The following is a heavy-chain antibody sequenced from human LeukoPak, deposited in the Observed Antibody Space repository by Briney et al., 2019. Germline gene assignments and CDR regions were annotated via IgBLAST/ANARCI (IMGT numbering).Heavy chain of an antibody. J-gene: IGHJ4*02. Sequence: SSETQSLTCTVSDYYISSGHYWGWIRQPPGKGLEWIGNIHHAGATYYNPSLKSRVTISVDTSKNQFSLKLNSVTAADTAVYYCAGYHTYGVTTPPLGYWGQGTLVTVSS. CDR2: IHHAGAT. CDR3: AGYHTYGVTTPPLGY. CDR1: DYYISSGHY. D-gene: IGHD4-17*01. V-gene: IGHV4-38-2*02.